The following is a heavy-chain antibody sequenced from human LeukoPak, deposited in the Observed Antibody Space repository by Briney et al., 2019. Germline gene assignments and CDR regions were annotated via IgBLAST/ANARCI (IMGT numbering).Heavy chain of an antibody. CDR1: GGSISSYY. V-gene: IGHV4-59*01. CDR3: ARVTRYGSGWYPFDY. J-gene: IGHJ4*02. CDR2: IYYSGST. Sequence: SETLSLTRTLSGGSISSYYWSWIRQPPGKGLEWIGHIYYSGSTNYNPSLKSRVTITVDTYKNQFSLKLSSVTAADTAVYYCARVTRYGSGWYPFDYWGQGTLVTVSS. D-gene: IGHD6-19*01.